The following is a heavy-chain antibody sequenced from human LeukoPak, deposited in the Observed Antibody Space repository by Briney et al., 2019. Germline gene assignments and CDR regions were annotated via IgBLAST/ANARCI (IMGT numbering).Heavy chain of an antibody. CDR1: GYTFTSYY. J-gene: IGHJ4*02. Sequence: ASVKVSCKASGYTFTSYYMHWVRQAPGQGLEWMGIINPSGGSTGYAQKFQGRVTMTRDTSTSTVYMELSSLRSEDTAVYYCASSYCSGGSCFRYYFDYWGQGTLVTVSS. V-gene: IGHV1-46*01. CDR3: ASSYCSGGSCFRYYFDY. D-gene: IGHD2-15*01. CDR2: INPSGGST.